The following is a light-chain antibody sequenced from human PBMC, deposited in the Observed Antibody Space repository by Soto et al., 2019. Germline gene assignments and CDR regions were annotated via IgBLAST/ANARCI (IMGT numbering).Light chain of an antibody. CDR3: QSYDSSLSGSGV. Sequence: QSVLTQPPSVSGAPGQRVTISCTGSSSNIGAGYDVHWYQQLPGTAPKLLIYGNSNRPSGVPDRFSGSKSGTSASLAITGLQAEDEADYYCQSYDSSLSGSGVFGGGTKPTV. CDR1: SSNIGAGYD. CDR2: GNS. J-gene: IGLJ3*02. V-gene: IGLV1-40*01.